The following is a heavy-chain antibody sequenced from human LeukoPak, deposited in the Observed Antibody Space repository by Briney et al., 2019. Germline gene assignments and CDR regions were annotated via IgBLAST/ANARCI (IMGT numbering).Heavy chain of an antibody. CDR3: ARDLRGKYGDYFDY. CDR1: GFTFSSYA. V-gene: IGHV3-23*01. D-gene: IGHD4-17*01. CDR2: ISGSGGST. Sequence: GGSLRLSCAASGFTFSSYAMSWVRQAPGKGLEWVSAISGSGGSTYYADSVKGRFTISRDNAKNSLYLQMNSLRAEDTAVYYCARDLRGKYGDYFDYWGQGTLVTVSS. J-gene: IGHJ4*02.